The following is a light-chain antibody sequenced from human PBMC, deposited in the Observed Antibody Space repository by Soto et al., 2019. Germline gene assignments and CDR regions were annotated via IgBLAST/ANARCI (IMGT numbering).Light chain of an antibody. CDR3: QQTYSSPQWT. Sequence: EIVLTQSPATLSLSPGARAPLSCRASQSVGTFFAWYQQKPGQAPRLLIYDASNRATGIPPRFSAYGSGTDFTLTISSLQPEDFATYYCQQTYSSPQWTFGQGTKVDNK. V-gene: IGKV3-11*01. CDR2: DAS. CDR1: QSVGTF. J-gene: IGKJ1*01.